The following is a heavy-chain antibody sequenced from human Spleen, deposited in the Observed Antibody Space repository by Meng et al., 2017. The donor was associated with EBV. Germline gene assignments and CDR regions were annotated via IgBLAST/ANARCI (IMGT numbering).Heavy chain of an antibody. D-gene: IGHD2-2*01. J-gene: IGHJ5*02. CDR1: GGSIGNY. Sequence: QVHRPRSGPGLLKPSQPLSLACIVAGGSIGNYWSWIRQPPGKGLEWIAYIYYSGSTNYNPSLKSRVTISVDTSKNQFSLKLSSVTAADTAVYYCARGHYQLLTWGQGTLVTVSS. CDR2: IYYSGST. CDR3: ARGHYQLLT. V-gene: IGHV4-59*01.